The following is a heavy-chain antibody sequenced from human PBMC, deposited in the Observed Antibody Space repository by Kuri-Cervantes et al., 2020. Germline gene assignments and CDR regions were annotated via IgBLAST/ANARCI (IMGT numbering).Heavy chain of an antibody. CDR1: GFTFSSFG. V-gene: IGHV3-30*03. D-gene: IGHD5-12*01. J-gene: IGHJ4*02. CDR2: ISYDGSSK. Sequence: LSLTCAASGFTFSSFGMHWVRQAPGKGLEWVAVISYDGSSKYSADSVKGRFTISRDNSKKTLYLHMNSLRVEDTAVYYCALDVDIEATVPGLLDFWGQGTLVTVSS. CDR3: ALDVDIEATVPGLLDF.